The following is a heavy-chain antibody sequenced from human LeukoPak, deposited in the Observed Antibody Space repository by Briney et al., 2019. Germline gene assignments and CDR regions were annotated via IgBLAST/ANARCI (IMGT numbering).Heavy chain of an antibody. J-gene: IGHJ3*02. CDR3: ARDFHPRITMIGYPGAFDI. CDR1: GGTFSSYA. Sequence: SVKVSCKASGGTFSSYAISWVRQAPGQGLEWMGRIIPIFGTANYAQKFQGRVTITTDDSKSTASMELRSLRSEATAVYYCARDFHPRITMIGYPGAFDIWGQGTMVTVSS. D-gene: IGHD3-22*01. CDR2: IIPIFGTA. V-gene: IGHV1-69*05.